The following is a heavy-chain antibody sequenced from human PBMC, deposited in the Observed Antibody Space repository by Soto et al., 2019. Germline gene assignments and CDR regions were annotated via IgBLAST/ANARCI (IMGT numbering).Heavy chain of an antibody. Sequence: ASVKVSCKASGYTFNRYYLHWVRQAPGLGLQWLGWINPQTGSTRYAQKFQGRVTMTRDTSVNTVYMELTSLRSDDAAVYFCARASQMVINPSYYAMDVWGQGTTVTGS. D-gene: IGHD3-22*01. J-gene: IGHJ6*02. CDR2: INPQTGST. V-gene: IGHV1-2*02. CDR1: GYTFNRYY. CDR3: ARASQMVINPSYYAMDV.